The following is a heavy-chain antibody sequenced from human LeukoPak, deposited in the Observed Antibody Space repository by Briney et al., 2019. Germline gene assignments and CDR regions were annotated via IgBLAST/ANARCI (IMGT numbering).Heavy chain of an antibody. Sequence: GGSLRLSCAASGFTFSSYAMHWVRQAPGKGLEWVAVISYDGSNKYYADSVKGRFTISRDNSRNTLYLQMNSLRAEDTAVYYCASHDYGDYDGYWGQGTLVTVSS. CDR3: ASHDYGDYDGY. J-gene: IGHJ4*02. D-gene: IGHD4-17*01. CDR2: ISYDGSNK. V-gene: IGHV3-30-3*01. CDR1: GFTFSSYA.